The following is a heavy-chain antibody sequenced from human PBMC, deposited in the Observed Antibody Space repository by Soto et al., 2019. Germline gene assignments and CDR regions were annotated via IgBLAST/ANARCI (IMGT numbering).Heavy chain of an antibody. D-gene: IGHD3-9*01. CDR1: GGSISSGDYY. Sequence: PSETLSLTCTVSGGSISSGDYYWSWIRQPPGKGLEWIGYIYYSGSTYYNPSLKSRVTISVDTSKNQFSLKLSSVTAADTAVYYCASRTTDYDILTGYYGAFDIWGQGTMVTVS. CDR3: ASRTTDYDILTGYYGAFDI. J-gene: IGHJ3*02. V-gene: IGHV4-30-4*01. CDR2: IYYSGST.